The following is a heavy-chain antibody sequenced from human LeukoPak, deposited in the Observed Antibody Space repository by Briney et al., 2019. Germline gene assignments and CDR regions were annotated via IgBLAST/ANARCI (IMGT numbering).Heavy chain of an antibody. CDR3: AREGYSGYTGY. Sequence: SETLSLTCAVYGGSFSGYYWSWIRQPPGEGLEWIGEINHSGSTNYNPSLKSRVTISVDTSKNQFSLKLSSVTAADTAVYYCAREGYSGYTGYWGQGTLVTVSS. CDR1: GGSFSGYY. J-gene: IGHJ4*02. CDR2: INHSGST. V-gene: IGHV4-34*01. D-gene: IGHD5-12*01.